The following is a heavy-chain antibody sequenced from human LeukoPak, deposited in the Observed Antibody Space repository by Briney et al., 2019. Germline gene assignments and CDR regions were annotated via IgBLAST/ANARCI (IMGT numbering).Heavy chain of an antibody. CDR2: ISSSSSYI. CDR1: GFTFSSYS. CDR3: ARGYSSGWYYFDY. D-gene: IGHD6-19*01. V-gene: IGHV3-21*01. J-gene: IGHJ4*02. Sequence: GGSLRLPCAASGFTFSSYSMNWVRQAPGKGLEWVSSISSSSSYIYYADSVKGRFTISRDNAKNSLYLQMNSLRAEDTAVYYCARGYSSGWYYFDYWGQGTLVTVSS.